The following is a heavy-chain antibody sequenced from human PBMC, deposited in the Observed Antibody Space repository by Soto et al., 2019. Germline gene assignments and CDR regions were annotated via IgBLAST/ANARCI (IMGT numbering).Heavy chain of an antibody. V-gene: IGHV1-2*02. D-gene: IGHD3-3*01. CDR2: INPNSGGT. Sequence: GASVKVSCKASGYTFTGYYMHWVRQAPGQGLEWMGWINPNSGGTNYAQKFQGRVTMTRDTSISTAYMELSRLRSDDTAVYYCARVRTIFGVAHIYYYGMDVRGQGTTVTVSS. CDR3: ARVRTIFGVAHIYYYGMDV. CDR1: GYTFTGYY. J-gene: IGHJ6*02.